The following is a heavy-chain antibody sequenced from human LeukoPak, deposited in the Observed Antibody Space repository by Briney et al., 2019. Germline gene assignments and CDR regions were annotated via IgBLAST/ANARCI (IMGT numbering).Heavy chain of an antibody. CDR2: IYYSGST. D-gene: IGHD6-19*01. CDR3: ASLDSSGWYMFEDY. V-gene: IGHV4-39*01. CDR1: GGSISGSSYY. J-gene: IGHJ4*02. Sequence: NPSETLSLTCTVSGGSISGSSYYWGWIRQPPGKGLEWIGSIYYSGSTYYNPSLKSRVTMSVDTSKNQLSLKLSSVTAADTAVYYCASLDSSGWYMFEDYWGQGTLVTVSS.